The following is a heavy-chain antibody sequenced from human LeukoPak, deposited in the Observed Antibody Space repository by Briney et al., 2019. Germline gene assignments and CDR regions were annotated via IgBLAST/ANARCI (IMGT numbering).Heavy chain of an antibody. CDR3: ARVGYSISSGARL. CDR1: GYTFTGYY. D-gene: IGHD6-6*01. CDR2: INPNSGGT. J-gene: IGHJ4*02. Sequence: GASVKVSCKASGYTFTGYYTHWVRQAPGQGLEWMGWINPNSGGTNYAQKFQGRVTMTRDTSISTVYMELSRLRSDDTAVYYCARVGYSISSGARLWGQGTLVTVSP. V-gene: IGHV1-2*02.